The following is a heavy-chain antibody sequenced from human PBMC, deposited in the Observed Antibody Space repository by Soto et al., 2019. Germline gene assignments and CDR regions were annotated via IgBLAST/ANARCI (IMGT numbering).Heavy chain of an antibody. J-gene: IGHJ5*02. CDR1: GGTFSSYA. V-gene: IGHV1-69*13. D-gene: IGHD1-7*01. CDR2: IIPIFGTA. Sequence: ASVKVSCKASGGTFSSYAISWVRQAPGQGLEWMGGIIPIFGTANYAQKFQGRVTITADESTSTAYMELSSLRSEDTAVYYCARITGTTGAHWFDPWGQGTLVTVSS. CDR3: ARITGTTGAHWFDP.